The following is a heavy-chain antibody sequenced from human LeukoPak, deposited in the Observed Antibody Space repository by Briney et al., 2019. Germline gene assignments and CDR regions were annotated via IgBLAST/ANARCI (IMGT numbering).Heavy chain of an antibody. J-gene: IGHJ2*01. CDR1: GFTFSSYA. CDR2: ISGSGGST. V-gene: IGHV3-23*01. D-gene: IGHD6-6*01. CDR3: ARAYSSSSGWYFDL. Sequence: GGSLRLSCAASGFTFSSYAMSWVRQAPGKGLEWVSAISGSGGSTYYADSVKGRFTISRDNSKNTLYLQMNSLRAEDTAVYYCARAYSSSSGWYFDLWGRGTLVTVSS.